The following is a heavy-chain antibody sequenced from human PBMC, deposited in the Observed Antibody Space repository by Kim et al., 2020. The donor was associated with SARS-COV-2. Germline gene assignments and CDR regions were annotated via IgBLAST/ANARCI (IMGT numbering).Heavy chain of an antibody. Sequence: DYAVSVKSRITINPDTSENQFSLQLTSVTPEDTAVYYCARAPTGGWYFDLWGRGTLVTVSS. D-gene: IGHD7-27*01. V-gene: IGHV6-1*01. J-gene: IGHJ2*01. CDR3: ARAPTGGWYFDL.